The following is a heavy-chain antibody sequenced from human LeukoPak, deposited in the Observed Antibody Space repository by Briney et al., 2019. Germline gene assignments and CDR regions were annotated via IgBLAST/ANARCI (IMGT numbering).Heavy chain of an antibody. CDR3: ARHYYGSSGSGYAAFDI. CDR2: IYTSGST. Sequence: SETLSLTCTVSGGSISSGTYYWSWIRQPAGKGLEWIGRIYTSGSTNYNPSLKNRVSISVDTSKNQFSLNLNSVTAADTAVYYCARHYYGSSGSGYAAFDIWGQGTVVAVSS. V-gene: IGHV4-61*02. J-gene: IGHJ3*02. CDR1: GGSISSGTYY. D-gene: IGHD3-22*01.